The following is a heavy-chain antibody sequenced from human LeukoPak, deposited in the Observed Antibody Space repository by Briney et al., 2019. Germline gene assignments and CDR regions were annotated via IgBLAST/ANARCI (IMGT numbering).Heavy chain of an antibody. V-gene: IGHV3-48*03. D-gene: IGHD6-6*01. CDR3: ARDDGGRHTSSLDY. Sequence: GGSLRLSCAASGFTFSTYEMHWVRQAPGKGLEWVSYMSSSGETIYYADSVKGRFTISRDDAKNSLYLQMDSLRAEDTAVYYCARDDGGRHTSSLDYWGQGTLVAVSS. CDR1: GFTFSTYE. J-gene: IGHJ4*02. CDR2: MSSSGETI.